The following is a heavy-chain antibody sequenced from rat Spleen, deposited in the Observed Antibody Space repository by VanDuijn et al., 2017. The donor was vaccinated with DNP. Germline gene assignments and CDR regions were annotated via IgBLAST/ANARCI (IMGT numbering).Heavy chain of an antibody. V-gene: IGHV5-31*01. Sequence: EVQLVESGGGPVQPGRSLKLSCVASGFIFSNYWMTWIRQAPGKGLEWVASISNTGDNTYYRDSVKGRFSISRDNAKSTLYLQMDSLRSEDTATYYCARPGSPYYFDYWGQGVMVTVSS. CDR1: GFIFSNYW. J-gene: IGHJ2*01. CDR2: ISNTGDNT. D-gene: IGHD5-1*01. CDR3: ARPGSPYYFDY.